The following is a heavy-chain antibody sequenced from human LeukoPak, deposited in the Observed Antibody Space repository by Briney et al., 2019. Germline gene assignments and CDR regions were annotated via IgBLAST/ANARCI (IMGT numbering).Heavy chain of an antibody. V-gene: IGHV3-66*03. D-gene: IGHD3-10*01. CDR1: GFTVSSNS. CDR3: AKDGGTMVGGVIGYYYMDV. J-gene: IGHJ6*03. Sequence: GGSLRLSCTVSGFTVSSNSMSWVRQAPGKGLEWVSFIYSDNTHYSDSVKGRFTISRDNSKNTLYLQMNSLRAEDTAVYYCAKDGGTMVGGVIGYYYMDVWGKGTTVTISS. CDR2: IYSDNT.